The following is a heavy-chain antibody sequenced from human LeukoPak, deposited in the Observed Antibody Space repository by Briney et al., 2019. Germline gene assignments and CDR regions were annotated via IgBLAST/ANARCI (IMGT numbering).Heavy chain of an antibody. CDR1: GGSISSYY. CDR3: ARGLGYCSSTSCPVGY. Sequence: SETLSLTCTVSGGSISSYYWSWIRQPPGKGLEWVGYIYYSGSTNYNPSLKSRVTISVDTSKNQFSLKLSSVTAADTAVYYCARGLGYCSSTSCPVGYWGQGTLVTVSS. V-gene: IGHV4-59*01. CDR2: IYYSGST. D-gene: IGHD2-2*01. J-gene: IGHJ4*02.